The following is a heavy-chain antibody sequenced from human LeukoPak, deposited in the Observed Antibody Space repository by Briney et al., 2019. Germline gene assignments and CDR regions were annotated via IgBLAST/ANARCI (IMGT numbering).Heavy chain of an antibody. CDR1: GFTFSSYA. CDR3: ARDHYDSSGYLFDY. CDR2: VSYDGSNK. Sequence: GGSLRLSCAASGFTFSSYAMSWVRQAPGKGLEWVAVVSYDGSNKYYEDSVKGRFTISRDNSKNTLYLQMNSLRAEDTAVYYCARDHYDSSGYLFDYWGQGTLVTVSS. D-gene: IGHD3-22*01. J-gene: IGHJ4*01. V-gene: IGHV3-30-3*01.